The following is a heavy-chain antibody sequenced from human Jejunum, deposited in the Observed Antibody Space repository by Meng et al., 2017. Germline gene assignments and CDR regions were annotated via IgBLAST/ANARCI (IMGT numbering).Heavy chain of an antibody. CDR3: ARVILYSGSYYFDF. J-gene: IGHJ4*02. D-gene: IGHD1-26*01. CDR2: VYYSRHT. V-gene: IGHV4-61*01. Sequence: VQLQEQGPGVVWPSETLPLTCTVSGDFVSSDNYNWSWIRHPPGQGLEWIGYVYYSRHTDYTPSLKRRVTISIDKSTNQFSLRLSSVTAADTAVYYCARVILYSGSYYFDFWGQGTLVTVSS. CDR1: GDFVSSDNYN.